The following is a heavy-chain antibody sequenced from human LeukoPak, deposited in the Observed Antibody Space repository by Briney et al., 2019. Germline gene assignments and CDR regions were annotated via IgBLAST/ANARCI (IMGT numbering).Heavy chain of an antibody. CDR1: GGSFSGYY. V-gene: IGHV4-34*01. Sequence: PSETPSLTCAVYGGSFSGYYWSWIRQPPGKGLEWIGEINHSGSTNYNPSLKSRVTISVDTSKNQFSLKLSSVTAADTAVYYCARRSRVMVRGVIGRAFDYWGQGTLVTVSS. CDR3: ARRSRVMVRGVIGRAFDY. D-gene: IGHD3-10*01. CDR2: INHSGST. J-gene: IGHJ4*02.